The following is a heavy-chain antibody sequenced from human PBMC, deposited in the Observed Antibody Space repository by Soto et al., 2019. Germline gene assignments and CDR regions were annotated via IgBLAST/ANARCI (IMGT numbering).Heavy chain of an antibody. D-gene: IGHD6-13*01. J-gene: IGHJ5*02. CDR2: IYPGDSDT. CDR1: GYSFTSYW. V-gene: IGHV5-51*01. CDR3: ARSREIAAAGTGWFDP. Sequence: GESLKICCKVSGYSFTSYWIGWVRQMPGKGLEWMGIIYPGDSDTRYSPSFQGQVTISADKSISTAYLQWSSLKASDTAMYYCARSREIAAAGTGWFDPWGQGTLVTVS.